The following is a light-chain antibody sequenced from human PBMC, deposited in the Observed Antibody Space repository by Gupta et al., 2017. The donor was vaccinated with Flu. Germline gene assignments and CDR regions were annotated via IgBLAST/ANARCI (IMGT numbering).Light chain of an antibody. CDR2: DAS. J-gene: IGKJ4*01. Sequence: PVFQSVTPKEKVTTTCRASQNIGSSLHWYQQKPDQSPSLLIKDASQSFSGVPSRFSGSGSGTDFTLTISSVEAEDVATYYCHQSSALPHTFGGGTKVEIK. CDR1: QNIGSS. CDR3: HQSSALPHT. V-gene: IGKV6-21*01.